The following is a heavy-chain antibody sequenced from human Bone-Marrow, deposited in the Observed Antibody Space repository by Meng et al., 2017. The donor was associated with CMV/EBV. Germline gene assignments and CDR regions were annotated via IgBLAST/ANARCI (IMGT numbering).Heavy chain of an antibody. CDR2: INPNSGGT. CDR3: ARDSNSQLLAPFDS. CDR1: GYTFTGYY. D-gene: IGHD5-18*01. Sequence: ASVKVSCKASGYTFTGYYMHWVRQAPGQGLEWMGWINPNSGGTNYAQKFQGRVTMTRDTSISTAYMELSRLRSDDTSVYYCARDSNSQLLAPFDSWGQGTLVTVSS. V-gene: IGHV1-2*02. J-gene: IGHJ5*01.